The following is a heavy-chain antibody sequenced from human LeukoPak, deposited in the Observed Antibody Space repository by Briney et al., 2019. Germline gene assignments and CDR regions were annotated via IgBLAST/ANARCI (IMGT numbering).Heavy chain of an antibody. D-gene: IGHD3-9*01. CDR2: IWYDGSNK. CDR3: AKASTFDWLPPNYFDY. CDR1: GFTFSSYG. Sequence: SGGSLRLSCAASGFTFSSYGMHWVRQAPGKGLEWVAVIWYDGSNKYYADSVKGRFTISRDNSKNTLYLQMNSLRAEDTAVYYCAKASTFDWLPPNYFDYWGQGTLVTVSS. J-gene: IGHJ4*02. V-gene: IGHV3-33*06.